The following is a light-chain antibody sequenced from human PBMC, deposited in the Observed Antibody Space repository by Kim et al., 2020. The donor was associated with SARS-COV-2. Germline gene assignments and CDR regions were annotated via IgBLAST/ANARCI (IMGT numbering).Light chain of an antibody. CDR3: QSYDSSSWRVV. J-gene: IGLJ2*01. CDR2: EDN. V-gene: IGLV6-57*04. Sequence: NFMLTQPHSVSESPGKTVTISCTRSSGSIASNYVQWYQQRPGSAPTTVIYEDNQRPSGVPDRFSGSIDSSSNSASLTISGLKTEDEADYYCQSYDSSSWRVVFGGGTQLTVL. CDR1: SGSIASNY.